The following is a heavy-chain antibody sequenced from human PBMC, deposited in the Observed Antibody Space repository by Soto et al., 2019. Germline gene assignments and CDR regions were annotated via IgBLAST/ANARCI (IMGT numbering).Heavy chain of an antibody. CDR3: ATRDTGYSYGQYYYYYGMDV. CDR1: GGTFSSYA. D-gene: IGHD5-18*01. Sequence: QVQLVQSGAEVKKPGSSVKVSCKASGGTFSSYAISWVRQAPGQGLEWMGGIIPIFGTANYAQKFQGRVTITADESTSTAYMELSSIRSEDTAVYYCATRDTGYSYGQYYYYYGMDVWGQGTTVTVSS. CDR2: IIPIFGTA. V-gene: IGHV1-69*01. J-gene: IGHJ6*02.